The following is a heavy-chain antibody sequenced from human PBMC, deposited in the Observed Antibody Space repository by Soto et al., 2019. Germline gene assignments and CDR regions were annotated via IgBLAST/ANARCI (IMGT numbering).Heavy chain of an antibody. CDR1: GGSISSSSYY. CDR3: ARDSDYGGNSVFDY. J-gene: IGHJ4*02. Sequence: SETLSLTCTVSGGSISSSSYYWGWIRQPPGKGLEWIGSIYYSGSTYYNPSLKSRVTISVDTSKNQFSLKLSSVTAADTAVYYCARDSDYGGNSVFDYWGQGTLVTVS. V-gene: IGHV4-39*07. D-gene: IGHD4-17*01. CDR2: IYYSGST.